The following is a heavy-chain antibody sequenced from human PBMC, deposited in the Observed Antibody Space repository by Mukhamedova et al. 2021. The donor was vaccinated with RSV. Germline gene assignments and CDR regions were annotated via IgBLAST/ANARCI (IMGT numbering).Heavy chain of an antibody. J-gene: IGHJ4*02. CDR3: AREREFKNYDFWSGSYRETYYFGS. D-gene: IGHD3-3*01. Sequence: EYMGWISGYNGNTNYAQKFQGRVTMTTDTSPSTAYMELTSLRSDDTAVYYCAREREFKNYDFWSGSYRETYYFGSWGQGTLVTVSS. V-gene: IGHV1-18*01. CDR2: ISGYNGNT.